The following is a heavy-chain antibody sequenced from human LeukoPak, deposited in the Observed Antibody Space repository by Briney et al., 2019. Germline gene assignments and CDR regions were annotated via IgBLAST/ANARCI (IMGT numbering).Heavy chain of an antibody. CDR1: GFTFSDYS. CDR2: ISFSVNTK. J-gene: IGHJ4*02. CDR3: ASSSWYGGDY. Sequence: GGSLRLSCAASGFTFSDYSMNWVRQAPGKGLEWVSYISFSVNTKYYGDSVKGRFTISRDNAKNSLYLHMDSLRAEDTAVYYCASSSWYGGDYWGQGTLVTVSA. V-gene: IGHV3-48*04. D-gene: IGHD6-13*01.